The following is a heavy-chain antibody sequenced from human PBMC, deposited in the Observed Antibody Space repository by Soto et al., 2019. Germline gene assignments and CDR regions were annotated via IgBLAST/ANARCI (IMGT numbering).Heavy chain of an antibody. CDR3: ARGSPYYDILTGYYNVLNFDY. CDR1: GGSISSYY. V-gene: IGHV4-59*01. D-gene: IGHD3-9*01. Sequence: PSETLSLTCTVSGGSISSYYWSWIRQPPGKGLEWIWYIYYSGSANYNPSLKSRVTISVDTSKNQFPLKLSSVTAADTAVYYCARGSPYYDILTGYYNVLNFDYWAKGTLVTVSS. J-gene: IGHJ4*02. CDR2: IYYSGSA.